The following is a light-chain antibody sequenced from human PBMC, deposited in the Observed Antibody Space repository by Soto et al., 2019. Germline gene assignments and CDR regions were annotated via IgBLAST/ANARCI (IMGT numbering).Light chain of an antibody. CDR3: QRYGSSPLIT. Sequence: EIVMTQSPATLSLSPGDRATLSCRASQSVRSHLAWFQQKPGQAPRLLIYGTSSRATGIPDRFSGSGSGTDFTLTISRLEPEDFAVYFCQRYGSSPLITFGQGTRLEIK. CDR1: QSVRSH. V-gene: IGKV3-20*01. J-gene: IGKJ5*01. CDR2: GTS.